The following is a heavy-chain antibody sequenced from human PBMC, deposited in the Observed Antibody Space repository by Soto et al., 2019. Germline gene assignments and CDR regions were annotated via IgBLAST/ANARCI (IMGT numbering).Heavy chain of an antibody. V-gene: IGHV4-4*07. CDR2: VYTHGST. CDR3: ARDSLGITAAGHY. CDR1: GASISGYY. J-gene: IGHJ4*02. D-gene: IGHD3-16*01. Sequence: PSETLSLTCIVSGASISGYYWSWIRQPAGKGLEWIGRVYTHGSTSYNPSLKSRVTMSLDTSKNRFSLRLSSVTAADTAVYYCARDSLGITAAGHYWGQGTLVTVS.